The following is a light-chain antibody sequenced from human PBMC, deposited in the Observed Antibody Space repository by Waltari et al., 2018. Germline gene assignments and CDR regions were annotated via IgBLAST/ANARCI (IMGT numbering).Light chain of an antibody. CDR1: SSDIGRYNY. J-gene: IGLJ2*01. CDR3: NSFTSSNTVI. V-gene: IGLV2-14*03. CDR2: DVR. Sequence: QSALTQPASVSGSPGQSITISCTGTSSDIGRYNYVSWFQQNPGKAPKLMIYDVRNRPSGVSNRFPCSKSDYTASLTISGLQAEDEAFYFCNSFTSSNTVIFGGGTKLTV.